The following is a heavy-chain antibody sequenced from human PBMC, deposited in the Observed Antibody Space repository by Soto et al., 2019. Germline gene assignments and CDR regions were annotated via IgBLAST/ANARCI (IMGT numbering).Heavy chain of an antibody. D-gene: IGHD1-26*01. CDR1: GFTFSSYA. CDR2: ISGSGGST. Sequence: EVQLLESGGGLVQPGGSLRLSCAASGFTFSSYAMSWVRQAPGKGLEWVSAISGSGGSTYYADSVKVRFTISRDNSKNTLYLQMNSLRAEYKAVYYCAKDGGELPRGYFDLWGRGTLVTVSS. V-gene: IGHV3-23*01. CDR3: AKDGGELPRGYFDL. J-gene: IGHJ2*01.